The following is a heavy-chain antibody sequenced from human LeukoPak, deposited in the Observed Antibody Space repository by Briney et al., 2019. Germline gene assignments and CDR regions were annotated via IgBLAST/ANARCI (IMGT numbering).Heavy chain of an antibody. Sequence: ASVKVSCKASGGTFSSYAISWVRQAPGQGLEWMGGIIPIFGTANYAQKFQGRVTITADESTSTAYMELSSLRSEDTAVYYCARSPPPYYYDSSGYPTYYFDYWGQGTLVTVSS. J-gene: IGHJ4*02. CDR1: GGTFSSYA. V-gene: IGHV1-69*13. CDR3: ARSPPPYYYDSSGYPTYYFDY. D-gene: IGHD3-22*01. CDR2: IIPIFGTA.